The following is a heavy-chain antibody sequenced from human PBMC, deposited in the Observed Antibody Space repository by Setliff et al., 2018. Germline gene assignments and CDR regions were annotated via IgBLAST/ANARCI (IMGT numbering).Heavy chain of an antibody. V-gene: IGHV3-21*06. CDR1: GFAFSSYT. D-gene: IGHD6-25*01. J-gene: IGHJ3*01. CDR3: ARSPANGGHDAFGV. CDR2: ISSSGDYV. Sequence: LRPSCAASGFAFSSYTINWVRQAPGKGLEWVSSISSSGDYVYYADSVKGRFTISRDNAKNSLYLQMNSLGAEDTAVYFCARSPANGGHDAFGVWGQGTMVTVSS.